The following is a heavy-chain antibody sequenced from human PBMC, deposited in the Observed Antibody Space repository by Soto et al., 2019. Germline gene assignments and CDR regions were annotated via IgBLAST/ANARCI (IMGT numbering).Heavy chain of an antibody. CDR3: ARDRRRWLRGLTYYYYGMDV. Sequence: QVQLVQSGAEVKKPGSSVKVSCKASGGTFSSYAISWVRQAPGQGLEWMGGIIPIFGTANYAQKFQGRVTITADESTSTAYMELSSLRSEDTAVYYRARDRRRWLRGLTYYYYGMDVWGQGTRSPSP. D-gene: IGHD5-12*01. V-gene: IGHV1-69*01. CDR1: GGTFSSYA. J-gene: IGHJ6*02. CDR2: IIPIFGTA.